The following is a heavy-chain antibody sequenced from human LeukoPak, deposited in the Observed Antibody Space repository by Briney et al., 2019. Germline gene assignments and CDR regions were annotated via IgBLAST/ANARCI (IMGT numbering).Heavy chain of an antibody. J-gene: IGHJ3*02. V-gene: IGHV3-48*03. CDR1: GFTFSSYE. D-gene: IGHD6-19*01. CDR2: ISSSGSTI. CDR3: ARDVRYRQWLVPAFDI. Sequence: GGSLRLSCAASGFTFSSYEMNWVRQAPGKGLEWVSYISSSGSTIYYADSVKGRFTISRDNAKNSLYLQMNGLRAEDTAVYYCARDVRYRQWLVPAFDIWGQGTMVTVSS.